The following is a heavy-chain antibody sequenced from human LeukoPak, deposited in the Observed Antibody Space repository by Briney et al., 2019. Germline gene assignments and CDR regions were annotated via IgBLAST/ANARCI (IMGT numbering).Heavy chain of an antibody. CDR3: ARTNYDILTGYYTFFDY. Sequence: ASVKVSCKASGYTFTSYGITWVRQAPGQGLEWMGWISVYNGNTNYAQKLQGRVTMTTDTSTSTAHMELRSLRSDDTAVYYCARTNYDILTGYYTFFDYWGQGTLVTVSS. J-gene: IGHJ4*02. D-gene: IGHD3-9*01. CDR2: ISVYNGNT. CDR1: GYTFTSYG. V-gene: IGHV1-18*01.